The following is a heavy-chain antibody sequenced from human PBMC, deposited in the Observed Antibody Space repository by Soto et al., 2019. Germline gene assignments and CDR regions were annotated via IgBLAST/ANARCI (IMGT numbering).Heavy chain of an antibody. CDR2: ISFDGTYK. J-gene: IGHJ4*02. D-gene: IGHD3-9*01. CDR1: GFTFSSYA. CDR3: ASLGSVLRDCDWSLGD. V-gene: IGHV3-30-3*01. Sequence: QVQLVESGGGVVQTGRSLRLSCVASGFTFSSYAMHWVRQAPGKGLEWVAVISFDGTYKFYADSVKGRFTISRDNSKNTLYLQMNSLKAEDTAVYYCASLGSVLRDCDWSLGDWGQGSLVTVSS.